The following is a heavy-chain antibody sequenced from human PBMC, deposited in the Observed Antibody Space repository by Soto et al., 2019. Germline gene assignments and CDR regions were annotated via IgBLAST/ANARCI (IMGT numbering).Heavy chain of an antibody. CDR2: ISDSGSRT. CDR1: GFTFSSSA. D-gene: IGHD1-1*01. J-gene: IGHJ5*02. V-gene: IGHV3-23*01. Sequence: EEQLLESGGGLVQPGESLRLSCAASGFTFSSSAMNWVRQAPGKGLEWVSIISDSGSRTYYADSVRGRFTISRDNSKNTLYLLMSSLRAEDTALYYCAKSLNINWKNWFDPWGQGTLVTVSS. CDR3: AKSLNINWKNWFDP.